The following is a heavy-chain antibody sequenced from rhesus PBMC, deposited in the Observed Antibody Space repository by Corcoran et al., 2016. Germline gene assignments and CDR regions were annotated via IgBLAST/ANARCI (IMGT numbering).Heavy chain of an antibody. J-gene: IGHJ4*01. D-gene: IGHD2-8*01. CDR3: ARKGKYCSGGVCYVGYFDY. CDR2: IYGNSAST. Sequence: QVQLQESGPGLVTPSETLSLTCAVSGGSISGGYFWGWLRQSPGKGLGWLGNIYGNSASTYNNPSLKSRVTISKDTSKNQFSLNLSSVTAADTAVYYCARKGKYCSGGVCYVGYFDYWGQGVLVTVSS. CDR1: GGSISGGYF. V-gene: IGHV4S7*01.